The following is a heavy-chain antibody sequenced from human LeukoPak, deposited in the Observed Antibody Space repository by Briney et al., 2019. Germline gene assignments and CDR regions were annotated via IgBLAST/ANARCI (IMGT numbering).Heavy chain of an antibody. CDR2: IRDSGNGT. J-gene: IGHJ4*02. CDR1: GFTFKNYA. CDR3: AKWAYYDFWSGPYKSHFDS. V-gene: IGHV3-23*01. D-gene: IGHD3-3*01. Sequence: GGSLRLSCVVSGFTFKNYAMSWVRQAPGKGLECVSSIRDSGNGTDYADSVKGRFTVSRDNSKNTLYLHMNTLSAEDTAVYYCAKWAYYDFWSGPYKSHFDSWGQGTLVTVSP.